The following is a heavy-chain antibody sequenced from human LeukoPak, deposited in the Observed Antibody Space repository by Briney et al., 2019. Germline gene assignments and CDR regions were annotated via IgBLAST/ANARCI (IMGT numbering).Heavy chain of an antibody. CDR2: ISGSGGST. CDR1: GFTFSSYA. V-gene: IGHV3-23*01. CDR3: ARVSSSWYRDYFDY. Sequence: PGGSLRLSCAASGFTFSSYAMSWVRQAPGKGLEWVSAISGSGGSTYYADSVKGRFTISRDNSKNTLYLQMNSLRAEGTAVYYCARVSSSWYRDYFDYWGQGTLVTVSS. D-gene: IGHD6-13*01. J-gene: IGHJ4*02.